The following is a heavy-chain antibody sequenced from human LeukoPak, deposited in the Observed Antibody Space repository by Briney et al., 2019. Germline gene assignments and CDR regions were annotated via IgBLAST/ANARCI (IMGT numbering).Heavy chain of an antibody. Sequence: SETLSLTCAVYGESFSGYYWSWIRQSPGKGLEWIGEINHSGSTNYNPSLKSRVTVSVDTSKNQFSLKLRSVTAADTAMYYCARRGSARTLDFWGQETLVTVSS. J-gene: IGHJ4*02. CDR3: ARRGSARTLDF. CDR1: GESFSGYY. V-gene: IGHV4-34*01. CDR2: INHSGST. D-gene: IGHD3-16*01.